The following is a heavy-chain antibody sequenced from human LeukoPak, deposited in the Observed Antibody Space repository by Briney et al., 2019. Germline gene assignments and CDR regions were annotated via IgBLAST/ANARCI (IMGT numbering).Heavy chain of an antibody. CDR2: IKKDGSEK. J-gene: IGHJ4*02. V-gene: IGHV3-7*03. D-gene: IGHD1-7*01. CDR3: AKETRTPSGGLVFDD. Sequence: GGSLRLSCAASGFTFSSYWMSWVRQAQGKGLEWVANIKKDGSEKYYVDSVKGRFTISRDNAKTSLYLQMNSLRAEDTAVYYCAKETRTPSGGLVFDDWGQGTLVTVSS. CDR1: GFTFSSYW.